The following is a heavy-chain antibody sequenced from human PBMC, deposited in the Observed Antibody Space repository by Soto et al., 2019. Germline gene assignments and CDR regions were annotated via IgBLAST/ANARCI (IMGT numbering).Heavy chain of an antibody. D-gene: IGHD2-21*02. CDR2: IVPNVGTV. CDR1: GGTLSSFINYP. J-gene: IGHJ6*02. Sequence: ASVKVSCKASGGTLSSFINYPINWVRQAPGQGLEWMGGIVPNVGTVNYAQKFQGRVTITADKSTGTAYMEVSSLRSEDTAVYYCATDRGGGDYPRSSFGYYYYGMDVWGQGTTVTVSS. CDR3: ATDRGGGDYPRSSFGYYYYGMDV. V-gene: IGHV1-69*06.